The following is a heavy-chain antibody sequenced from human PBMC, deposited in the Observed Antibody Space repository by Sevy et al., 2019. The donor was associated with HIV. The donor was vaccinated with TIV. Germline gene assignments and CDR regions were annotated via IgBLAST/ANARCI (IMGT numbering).Heavy chain of an antibody. CDR3: ARRGDNNWFDP. Sequence: SEILSLTCTVSGVSISGGAYYWGWIRQPPGKGLEWIGSITYTGSTYYNPSLKSRVTISVDTSKNQFSLKLTSVPAADTAVYFCARRGDNNWFDPWGQGTLVTVSS. J-gene: IGHJ5*02. V-gene: IGHV4-39*01. CDR1: GVSISGGAYY. D-gene: IGHD2-15*01. CDR2: ITYTGST.